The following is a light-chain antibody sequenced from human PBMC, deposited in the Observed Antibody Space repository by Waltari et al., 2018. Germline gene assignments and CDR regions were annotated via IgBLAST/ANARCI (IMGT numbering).Light chain of an antibody. V-gene: IGKV3-11*01. CDR2: DAS. J-gene: IGKJ2*01. CDR1: RTVGTY. Sequence: VLTQSPATLSLFPGEGATLSCRAGRTVGTYLAWYQQKPGQAPRLLIYDASNRATGSPDRFSGRGYGTDFTLTISNVESEDFAVYYCQQRTNYLYTFGQGTKLEIK. CDR3: QQRTNYLYT.